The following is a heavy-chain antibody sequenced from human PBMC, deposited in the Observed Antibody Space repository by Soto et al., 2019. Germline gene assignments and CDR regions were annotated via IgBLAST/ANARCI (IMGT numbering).Heavy chain of an antibody. J-gene: IGHJ4*02. Sequence: QVQLVQSGAEVKKPGASVKVSCKASGYTFTSYAMRWVRQAPGQRLEWMGWINAGNGNTKYSQKFQGRVTITRDTSASTAYMELSSLRSEDTAVYYCARGVGVIVQYYSDYWGQGTLVTVSS. D-gene: IGHD3-16*02. CDR1: GYTFTSYA. CDR2: INAGNGNT. V-gene: IGHV1-3*01. CDR3: ARGVGVIVQYYSDY.